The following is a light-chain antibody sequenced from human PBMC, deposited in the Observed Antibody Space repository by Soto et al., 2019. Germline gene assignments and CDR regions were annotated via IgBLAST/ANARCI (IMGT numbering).Light chain of an antibody. CDR3: QQYGSVYT. V-gene: IGKV3-20*01. Sequence: EIVLTQSPGTLSLSPGERATLSCRASQSVSSSYLAWYQQKPGQAPRLLIYGASSRATGIPDRFSGSGSGTDFTLTISRPEPEDFAVYYCQQYGSVYTFGQGTKLEIK. CDR2: GAS. J-gene: IGKJ2*01. CDR1: QSVSSSY.